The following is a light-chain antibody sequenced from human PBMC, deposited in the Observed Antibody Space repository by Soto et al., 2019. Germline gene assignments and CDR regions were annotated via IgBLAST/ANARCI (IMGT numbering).Light chain of an antibody. V-gene: IGKV3-20*01. CDR3: QQYGGSPRT. Sequence: ESVLTQSPGTLSLCAWVRSPLSCRASQSVSRYVAWYLQDLGQPPRLLIYDAFNRAAGIPARFSGSGSGTDFTLTITSLEPEDIAVYYCQQYGGSPRTFGQGTKV. J-gene: IGKJ1*01. CDR1: QSVSRY. CDR2: DAF.